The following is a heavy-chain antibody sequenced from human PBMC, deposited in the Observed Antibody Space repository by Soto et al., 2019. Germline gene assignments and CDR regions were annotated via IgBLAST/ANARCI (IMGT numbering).Heavy chain of an antibody. CDR1: GFTFSSYA. CDR3: ARGYIDWAY. Sequence: QVQLVESGGGVVQPGRSLRLSCAASGFTFSSYAMHWVRQAPGKGLEWVAVISYDGSNKYYVDSVKGRFTSSRDNSKNTLYLQMNTLRAEGTAMYYCARGYIDWAYWGQGTLVTVSS. D-gene: IGHD1-1*01. CDR2: ISYDGSNK. J-gene: IGHJ4*02. V-gene: IGHV3-30-3*01.